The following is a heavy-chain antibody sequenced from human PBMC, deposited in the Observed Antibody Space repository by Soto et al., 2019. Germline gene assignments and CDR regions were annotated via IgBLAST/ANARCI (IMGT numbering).Heavy chain of an antibody. Sequence: PGGSLRLSCAASGFTFSSYAMIWVRQAPGKGLEWVSGISGSGDTTFYADSVKGRFTISRDNSKNTLYLQMNSLRTEDTAIYYCATGFWEGYYNNMDVWGQGTTVTVSS. CDR1: GFTFSSYA. CDR2: ISGSGDTT. CDR3: ATGFWEGYYNNMDV. V-gene: IGHV3-23*01. J-gene: IGHJ6*02. D-gene: IGHD1-26*01.